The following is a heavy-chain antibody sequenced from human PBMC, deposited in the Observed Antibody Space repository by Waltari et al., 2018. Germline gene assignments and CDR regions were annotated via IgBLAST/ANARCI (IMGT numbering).Heavy chain of an antibody. D-gene: IGHD6-13*01. Sequence: EVQLVESGGGLVQPGGSLRLSCAASGFTFSSYSMNWVRQAPGKGLEWVSYISSSSSTIYYADSVKGRFTISRDNAKNSLYLQMNSLRAEDTAVYYCARVGSSSWYGGFDYWGQGTLVTVSS. CDR1: GFTFSSYS. CDR3: ARVGSSSWYGGFDY. CDR2: ISSSSSTI. V-gene: IGHV3-48*01. J-gene: IGHJ4*02.